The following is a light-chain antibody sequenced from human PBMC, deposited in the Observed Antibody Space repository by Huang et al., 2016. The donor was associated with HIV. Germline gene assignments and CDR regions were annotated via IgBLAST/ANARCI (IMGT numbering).Light chain of an antibody. J-gene: IGKJ2*01. V-gene: IGKV3-20*01. CDR3: QQYGSSYT. CDR1: QSVSSSY. CDR2: GTS. Sequence: EIVLTQSPGTLSLSPGERATLSGRASQSVSSSYLAWYRQRPGQAPRLVIYGTSNRATGIPNMFSGSGSGTDFTITISRLEPEDFAVYYCQQYGSSYTFGQGTKLEIK.